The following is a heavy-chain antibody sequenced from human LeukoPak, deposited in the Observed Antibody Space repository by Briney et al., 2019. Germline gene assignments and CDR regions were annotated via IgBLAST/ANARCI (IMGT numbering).Heavy chain of an antibody. CDR3: AKDRAPRTVTKHYFDY. Sequence: GGSLRLSCAASGLTFSSYAMSWVRQAPGKGLEWVSAISGSGGSTYYADSVKGRFTISRDNSKNTLYLQMNSLRAEDTAVYYCAKDRAPRTVTKHYFDYWGQGTLVTVSS. CDR1: GLTFSSYA. J-gene: IGHJ4*02. D-gene: IGHD4-17*01. V-gene: IGHV3-23*01. CDR2: ISGSGGST.